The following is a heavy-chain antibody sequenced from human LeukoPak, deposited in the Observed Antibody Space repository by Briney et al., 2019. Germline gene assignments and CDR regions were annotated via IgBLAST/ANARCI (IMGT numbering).Heavy chain of an antibody. D-gene: IGHD6-13*01. CDR1: GGSISSSSHY. J-gene: IGHJ4*02. CDR2: IYYRGST. V-gene: IGHV4-39*01. Sequence: SETLSLTCTVSGGSISSSSHYWGWIRQPPGKGLESSGYIYYRGSTYYHPSPKSRVTISVDTSKNQFSLKLSSVTAADTAVYYCARLVGSSWYHEVLLGRDYWGQGTLVTVSS. CDR3: ARLVGSSWYHEVLLGRDY.